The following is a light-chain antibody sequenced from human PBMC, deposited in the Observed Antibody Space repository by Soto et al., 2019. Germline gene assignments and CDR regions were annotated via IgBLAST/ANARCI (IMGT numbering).Light chain of an antibody. CDR1: QSVSSY. CDR3: QQRSNWPRT. Sequence: EIVLTQSPATLSLSPGERATLSCRASQSVSSYLVWYQQKPGQAPRLLIYDASNRATGIPARFSGSGSGTDFTLTMISLEPEDFVVYYCQQRSNWPRTFGGGTKVEIK. V-gene: IGKV3-11*01. CDR2: DAS. J-gene: IGKJ4*01.